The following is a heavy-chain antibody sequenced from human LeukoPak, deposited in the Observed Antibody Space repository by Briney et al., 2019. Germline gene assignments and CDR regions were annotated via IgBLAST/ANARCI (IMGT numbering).Heavy chain of an antibody. D-gene: IGHD2-2*01. CDR3: ARGGFYCSSTSCQRNNWIDP. V-gene: IGHV1-46*01. J-gene: IGHJ5*02. Sequence: ASVKVSCKASGYTFTSYYMHWVRQAPGQGLEWMGIIDPSGGSTSYAQKFQGRVTMTRDTSTNTVYMELSSLRSEDTAVFYCARGGFYCSSTSCQRNNWIDPWGQGTLVTVFS. CDR1: GYTFTSYY. CDR2: IDPSGGST.